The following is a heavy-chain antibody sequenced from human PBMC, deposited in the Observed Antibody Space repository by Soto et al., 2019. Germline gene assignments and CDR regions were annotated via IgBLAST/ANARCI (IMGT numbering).Heavy chain of an antibody. CDR3: AKGQDYYGSGSYYSSDYYYYMDV. V-gene: IGHV3-23*01. Sequence: EVQLLESGGGLVQPGGSLRLSCAASGFTFSSYAMSWVRQAPGKGLEWVSAISGSGGSTYYADSVKGRFTISSDKSKNTLYLQMNSRRAEDTAVYYCAKGQDYYGSGSYYSSDYYYYMDVWGKGTTVTVSS. D-gene: IGHD3-10*01. CDR1: GFTFSSYA. CDR2: ISGSGGST. J-gene: IGHJ6*03.